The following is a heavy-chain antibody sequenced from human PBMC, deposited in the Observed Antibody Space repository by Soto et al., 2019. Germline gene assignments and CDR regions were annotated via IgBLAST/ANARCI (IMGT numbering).Heavy chain of an antibody. D-gene: IGHD3-3*01. CDR1: GFDFSTYS. CDR2: VSMDSDTI. V-gene: IGHV3-48*02. Sequence: GSLRLSCTASGFDFSTYSMNWVRQAPGKGLEWIAYVSMDSDTIHYADSVKGRFTISRDDAENSLYLQMNSLRDEDTATYYCARLYYDYVWGQGTTVTVSS. J-gene: IGHJ6*02. CDR3: ARLYYDYV.